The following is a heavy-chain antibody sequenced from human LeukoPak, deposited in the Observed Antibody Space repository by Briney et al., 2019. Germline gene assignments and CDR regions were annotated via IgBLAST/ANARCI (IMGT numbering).Heavy chain of an antibody. CDR2: IIPIFGTA. D-gene: IGHD6-19*01. Sequence: SVKVSCKASGGTFSSYAISWVRQAPGQGLEWMGRIIPIFGTANYAQKFQGRVTITTDESTSTAYMELSSLRSEDTAVYYCARVFGYSSGWYTSRGPNWFDPWGQGTLVTVSS. V-gene: IGHV1-69*05. CDR1: GGTFSSYA. J-gene: IGHJ5*02. CDR3: ARVFGYSSGWYTSRGPNWFDP.